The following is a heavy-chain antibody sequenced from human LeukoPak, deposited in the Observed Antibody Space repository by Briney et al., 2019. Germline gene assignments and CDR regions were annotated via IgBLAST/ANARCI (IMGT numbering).Heavy chain of an antibody. V-gene: IGHV3-74*01. D-gene: IGHD4-11*01. Sequence: GGSLRLSCAGSGFTFRSYWMHWVRQDPGKGLVWVARINGDGSSISYADSVKGRFTISRDNSKSTTYLQMNSLRPEDTAVYYCAKAVTTEGRNFDYWGQGTLVTVSS. CDR3: AKAVTTEGRNFDY. CDR2: INGDGSSI. J-gene: IGHJ4*02. CDR1: GFTFRSYW.